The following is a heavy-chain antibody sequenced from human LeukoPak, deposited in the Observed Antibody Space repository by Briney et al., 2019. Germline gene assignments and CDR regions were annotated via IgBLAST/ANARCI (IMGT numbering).Heavy chain of an antibody. CDR1: GFTFRSYE. V-gene: IGHV3-48*03. Sequence: PGGSLRLSCAASGFTFRSYEMNWVRQAPGKGLDWVSYISSSGSTIYYADSVKGRFTISRDNAKNSLYLQMNSLRAEDTAVYYCAREVELLVVDYWGQGTLVTVSS. J-gene: IGHJ4*02. CDR2: ISSSGSTI. D-gene: IGHD1-7*01. CDR3: AREVELLVVDY.